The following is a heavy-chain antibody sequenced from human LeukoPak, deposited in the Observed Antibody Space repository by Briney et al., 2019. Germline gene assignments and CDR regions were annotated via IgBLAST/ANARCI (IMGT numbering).Heavy chain of an antibody. CDR3: AREAESELLTPLDY. CDR2: IKQDGSEK. CDR1: GFPFSSYW. V-gene: IGHV3-7*01. J-gene: IGHJ4*02. D-gene: IGHD1-26*01. Sequence: GGSLRLSCAASGFPFSSYWVIWVRQAPGKGLEWVANIKQDGSEKYYVDSVKGRFTISRDNAKNSLYLQLNSLRAEDTAVYYCAREAESELLTPLDYWGQGTLLTVSS.